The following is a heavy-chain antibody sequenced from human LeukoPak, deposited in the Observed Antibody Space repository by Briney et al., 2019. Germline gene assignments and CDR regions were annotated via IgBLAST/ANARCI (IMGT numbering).Heavy chain of an antibody. V-gene: IGHV4-39*01. CDR2: IYYSGST. CDR3: AKSYYGDLDDY. Sequence: SETLSLTCTVSGGSISSSSYYWGWIRQPPGKGLEWIGSIYYSGSTYYNPSLKSRVTISVDTSKNQFSLKLSSVTAADTAVYYCAKSYYGDLDDYWGQGTLVTVSS. D-gene: IGHD4-17*01. CDR1: GGSISSSSYY. J-gene: IGHJ4*02.